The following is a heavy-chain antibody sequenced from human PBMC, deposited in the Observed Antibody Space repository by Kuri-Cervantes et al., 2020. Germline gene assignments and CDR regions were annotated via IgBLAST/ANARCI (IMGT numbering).Heavy chain of an antibody. D-gene: IGHD3-10*01. J-gene: IGHJ6*03. CDR2: IYYSGSS. CDR3: ARQLSDILVRGGDYYYYYYMDV. V-gene: IGHV4-39*01. Sequence: SETLSLTCTVSGGSISSSSYYWGWIRQPPGKGLEWIGSIYYSGSSYHNPSLKSRVTMSVDTSKNQFSLKLSSVTAADTAVYFCARQLSDILVRGGDYYYYYYMDVWGQGTTVTVSS. CDR1: GGSISSSSYY.